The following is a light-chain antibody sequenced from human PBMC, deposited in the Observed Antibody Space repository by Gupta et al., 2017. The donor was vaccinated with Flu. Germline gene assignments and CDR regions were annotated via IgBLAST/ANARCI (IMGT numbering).Light chain of an antibody. CDR1: NSNIGNQY. Sequence: QSVLTQPPSASGTPGPRVTISCSGSNSNIGNQYVSWYQHLPGTTPRLLIHRNDQRPSGVPDRFSGSKSGTSASLTISGLRSEDEADYFCSSWDGSLFGVIFGGGTKLTV. CDR2: RND. J-gene: IGLJ2*01. V-gene: IGLV1-47*01. CDR3: SSWDGSLFGVI.